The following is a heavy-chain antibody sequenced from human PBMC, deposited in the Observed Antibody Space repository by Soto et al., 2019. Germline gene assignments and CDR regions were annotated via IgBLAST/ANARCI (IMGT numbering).Heavy chain of an antibody. V-gene: IGHV3-21*01. Sequence: PGGSLRLSCAASGFTFSSYSMNWVRQAPGKGLEWVSSISSSSSYIYYADSVKGRFTISRDNAKNSLYLQMNSLRAEDTAVYYCARDSLLWFGELGSNYYYYGMDVWGQGTTVTVSS. CDR3: ARDSLLWFGELGSNYYYYGMDV. J-gene: IGHJ6*02. D-gene: IGHD3-10*01. CDR2: ISSSSSYI. CDR1: GFTFSSYS.